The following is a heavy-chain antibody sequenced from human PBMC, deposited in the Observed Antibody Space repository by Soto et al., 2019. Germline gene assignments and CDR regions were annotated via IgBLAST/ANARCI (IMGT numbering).Heavy chain of an antibody. V-gene: IGHV1-69*01. Sequence: QVQLVQSGAEVKKPGSSVKVSCKASGGTFSSYAISWVRQAPGRGLEWMGGIIPIFGTANYAQKFQGRVTITADESTSTAYMELSSLRSEDTAVYYCARLYSSGRVYYYALDVWGQGTTVTVSS. CDR2: IIPIFGTA. CDR1: GGTFSSYA. J-gene: IGHJ6*02. CDR3: ARLYSSGRVYYYALDV. D-gene: IGHD6-19*01.